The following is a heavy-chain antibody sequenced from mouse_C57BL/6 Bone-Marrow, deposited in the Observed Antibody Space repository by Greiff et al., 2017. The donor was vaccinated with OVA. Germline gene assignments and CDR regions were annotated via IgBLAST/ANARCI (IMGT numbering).Heavy chain of an antibody. Sequence: DVMLVESGGDLVKPGGSLKLSCAASGFTFSSYGMSWVRQTPDKRLEWVATISSGGSYTYYPDSVKGRFPISRDNAKNTLYLQMSSLKSEDTAMYYCARRGTGDFDYWGQGTTLTVSS. CDR3: ARRGTGDFDY. V-gene: IGHV5-6*02. D-gene: IGHD3-3*01. CDR1: GFTFSSYG. CDR2: ISSGGSYT. J-gene: IGHJ2*01.